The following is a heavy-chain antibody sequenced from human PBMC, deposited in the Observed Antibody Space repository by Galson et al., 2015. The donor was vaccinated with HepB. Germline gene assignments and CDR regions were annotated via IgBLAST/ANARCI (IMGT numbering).Heavy chain of an antibody. CDR3: AKGGRYSSSSDYYYGMDV. D-gene: IGHD6-6*01. CDR2: ISYDGSNK. J-gene: IGHJ6*02. V-gene: IGHV3-30*18. CDR1: GFTFSSYG. Sequence: SLRLSCAASGFTFSSYGMHWVRQAPGKGLEWVAVISYDGSNKYYADSVKGRFTISRDNSKNTLYLQMNSLRAEDTAVYYCAKGGRYSSSSDYYYGMDVWGQGTTVTVSS.